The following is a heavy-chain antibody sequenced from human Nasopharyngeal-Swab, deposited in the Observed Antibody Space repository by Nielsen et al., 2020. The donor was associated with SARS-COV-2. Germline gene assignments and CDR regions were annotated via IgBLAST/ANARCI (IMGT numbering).Heavy chain of an antibody. CDR1: GFTFSTYT. V-gene: IGHV3-23*01. Sequence: GESLKISCAASGFTFSTYTMTWVRQAPGKGLEWVSAITGSGGSTYYADSVKGRFTISRDNSKNTLYLQMNSLGAEDTAVYYCAKDLPPRYSGSYYLDYWGQGALVTVSS. CDR2: ITGSGGST. D-gene: IGHD1-26*01. CDR3: AKDLPPRYSGSYYLDY. J-gene: IGHJ4*02.